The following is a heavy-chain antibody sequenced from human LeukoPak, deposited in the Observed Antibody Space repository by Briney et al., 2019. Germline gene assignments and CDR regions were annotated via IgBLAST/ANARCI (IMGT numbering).Heavy chain of an antibody. CDR1: GVSSSSSY. Sequence: SETLSLTCTVSGVSSSSSYWSLIRPPPGKGLEWIGYIFYTGDSNHNPSLKSRVSISLDTSKNQISLKLSSVTAADTAVYYCARHRFASPLDSWGQGTLVTVSS. CDR3: ARHRFASPLDS. D-gene: IGHD2-21*01. J-gene: IGHJ4*02. CDR2: IFYTGDS. V-gene: IGHV4-59*08.